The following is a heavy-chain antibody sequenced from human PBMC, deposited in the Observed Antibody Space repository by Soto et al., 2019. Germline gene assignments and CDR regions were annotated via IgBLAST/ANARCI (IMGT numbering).Heavy chain of an antibody. D-gene: IGHD6-19*01. Sequence: SETLSLTCAVSSGSISSSNWWSWVRQPPGKGLEWIGEIYHSGSTNYNPSLKSRVTISVDKSKNQFSLKLSSVTAADTAVYYCARGVWAAVAGTNFAYWGRGTLVTVSS. V-gene: IGHV4-4*02. CDR3: ARGVWAAVAGTNFAY. CDR1: SGSISSSNW. CDR2: IYHSGST. J-gene: IGHJ4*02.